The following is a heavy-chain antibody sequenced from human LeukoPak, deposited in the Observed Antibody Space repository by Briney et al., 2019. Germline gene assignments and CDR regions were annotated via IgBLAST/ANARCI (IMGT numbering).Heavy chain of an antibody. D-gene: IGHD6-19*01. V-gene: IGHV3-23*01. Sequence: PGGSLRLSCAASGFTFSSYGMSWVRQAPGKGLEWVSAMSGSGGSTYYADSVKGRFTISRDNSKNTVYLQMNSLRAEDTAVYYCAKSKIAVAGRGGYFDYWGQGTLVTVSS. J-gene: IGHJ4*02. CDR1: GFTFSSYG. CDR3: AKSKIAVAGRGGYFDY. CDR2: MSGSGGST.